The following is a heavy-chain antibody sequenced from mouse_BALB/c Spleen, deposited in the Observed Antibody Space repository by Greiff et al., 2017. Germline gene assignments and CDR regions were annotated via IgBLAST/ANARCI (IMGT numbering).Heavy chain of an antibody. CDR2: ISIYYDNT. V-gene: IGHV1-67*01. Sequence: QVQLQQSGPELVRPGESVKISCKGSGYTFTDYAMHWVKQSHAKSLEWIGVISIYYDNTNYNQKFKGKATMTVDKSSSTAYMELARLTSEDSAIYYCASSDGNYPLDYAMDYWGQGTSVTVSS. CDR3: ASSDGNYPLDYAMDY. CDR1: GYTFTDYA. D-gene: IGHD2-1*01. J-gene: IGHJ4*01.